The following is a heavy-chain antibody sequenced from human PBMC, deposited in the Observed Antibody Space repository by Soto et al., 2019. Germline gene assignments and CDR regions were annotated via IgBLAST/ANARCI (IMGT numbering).Heavy chain of an antibody. J-gene: IGHJ5*02. CDR1: GYTFTGYY. V-gene: IGHV1-2*02. D-gene: IGHD2-15*01. CDR2: INPNSGDT. CDR3: ARGIVVRGQGWFDP. Sequence: QVPLVQSGDEVKKPGASVKVSCKASGYTFTGYYIHWVRQAPGQGLEWMGWINPNSGDTNLAQKFQGRVTMTRDTSISTTYMELSRLASDDTAAYFCARGIVVRGQGWFDPWGQGTLVTVSS.